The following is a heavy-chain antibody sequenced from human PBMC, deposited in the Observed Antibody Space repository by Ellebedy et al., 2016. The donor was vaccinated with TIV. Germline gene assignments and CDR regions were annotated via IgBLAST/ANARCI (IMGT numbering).Heavy chain of an antibody. V-gene: IGHV4-59*01. CDR1: GGFISSYF. D-gene: IGHD4-23*01. Sequence: GSLRLSCTVSGGFISSYFWSWIRPPPGQGLEWIGFIYYSGITNYNPSLKSRVTISVDTSKNQFSLKLSSVTAADTAVYYCASGDYGGSTGYYYYMDVWGKGTTVTVSS. CDR3: ASGDYGGSTGYYYYMDV. J-gene: IGHJ6*03. CDR2: IYYSGIT.